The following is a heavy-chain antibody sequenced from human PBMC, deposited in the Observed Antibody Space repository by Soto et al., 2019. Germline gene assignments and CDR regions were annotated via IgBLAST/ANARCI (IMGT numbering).Heavy chain of an antibody. CDR2: IKTKADAGTT. CDR1: GFTFTNAW. V-gene: IGHV3-15*01. J-gene: IGHJ5*02. D-gene: IGHD3-10*02. Sequence: PGGSLRLSCAASGFTFTNAWMSWVRQAPGKGLEWVGRIKTKADAGTTDYAAPVKGRFTISRDDSKNTLYLQMNSLKNEDTALYFCTTDGATIFFDPRGQGTLVTVSS. CDR3: TTDGATIFFDP.